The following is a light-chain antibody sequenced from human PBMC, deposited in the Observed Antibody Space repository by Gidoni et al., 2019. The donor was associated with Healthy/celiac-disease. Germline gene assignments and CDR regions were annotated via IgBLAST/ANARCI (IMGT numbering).Light chain of an antibody. J-gene: IGKJ3*01. V-gene: IGKV1-9*01. CDR3: QQHSSSPLT. CDR2: AAS. CDR1: QGISSC. Sequence: DIQMTQPPSFLSASVGDRFTITCRASQGISSCVAWYQQKPGKAPKLLIYAASTLQGGVPSRFSGSGSGTEFTLTISSLQPEDFATYSCQQHSSSPLTFGPGTKVEIK.